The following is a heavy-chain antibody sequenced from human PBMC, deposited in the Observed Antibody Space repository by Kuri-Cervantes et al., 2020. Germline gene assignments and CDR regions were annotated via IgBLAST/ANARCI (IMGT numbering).Heavy chain of an antibody. CDR1: GFTFSNYG. CDR3: ARGGVRKVRGVIHYYGMDV. J-gene: IGHJ6*02. V-gene: IGHV3-30*03. CDR2: ISYDGSHQ. Sequence: LSLTCVASGFTFSNYGMHWVRQAPGKGLEWVAVISYDGSHQYSVDSVKGRFTISRDSSKNTLYLQMNSLRAEDTAVYYCARGGVRKVRGVIHYYGMDVWGQGTTVTVSS. D-gene: IGHD3-10*01.